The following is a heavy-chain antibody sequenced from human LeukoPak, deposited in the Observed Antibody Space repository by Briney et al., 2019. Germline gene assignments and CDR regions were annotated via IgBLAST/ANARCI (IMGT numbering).Heavy chain of an antibody. CDR3: ARHVDQLLEGYYFDY. CDR2: IYYSGST. Sequence: PGGSLRLSCAASGFTFSSYAMSWIRQPPGKGLEWIGSIYYSGSTYYNPSLKSRVTISVDTSKNQFSLKLSSVTAADTAVYYCARHVDQLLEGYYFDYWGQGTPVTVSS. J-gene: IGHJ4*02. CDR1: GFTFSSYA. D-gene: IGHD2-2*01. V-gene: IGHV4-39*01.